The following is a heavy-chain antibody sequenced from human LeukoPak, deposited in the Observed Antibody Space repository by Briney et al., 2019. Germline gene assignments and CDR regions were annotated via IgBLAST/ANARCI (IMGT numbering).Heavy chain of an antibody. V-gene: IGHV3-23*01. CDR1: GFTFSSYG. D-gene: IGHD2-2*01. CDR2: ISGSGGST. J-gene: IGHJ4*02. Sequence: GGSLRLSCAASGFTFSSYGMSWVRQAPGKGLEWVSAISGSGGSTYYAGSVKGRFTISRDNAKNSLYLQMNSLRAEDTAVYYCARDRPAANGFDYWGQGTLVTVSS. CDR3: ARDRPAANGFDY.